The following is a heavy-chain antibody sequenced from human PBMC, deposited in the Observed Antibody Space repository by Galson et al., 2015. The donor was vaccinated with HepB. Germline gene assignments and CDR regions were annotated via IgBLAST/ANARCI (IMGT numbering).Heavy chain of an antibody. J-gene: IGHJ4*02. CDR2: ISPGNSDT. CDR3: ARRSNYGYVY. CDR1: GYTFSSYW. V-gene: IGHV5-51*01. Sequence: QSGAEVKKPGESLKISCKGSGYTFSSYWIAWVRQMPGKGLEWMGIISPGNSDTRYSPSFQGQVTISADTSIMTAYLQWSSLKASDTAMYYCARRSNYGYVYWGQGTLVTVSS. D-gene: IGHD3-16*01.